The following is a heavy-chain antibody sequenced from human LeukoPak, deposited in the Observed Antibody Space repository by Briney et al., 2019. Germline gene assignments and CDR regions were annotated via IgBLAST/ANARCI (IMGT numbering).Heavy chain of an antibody. D-gene: IGHD2-15*01. Sequence: PGGSLRLSCAASGFTFSSHDMHWARHAPGEGLEWVSSTTAKTEIYMADSVRGRFTISRDNAKNSLYLHMSSLRAEDTAMYYCVKARLTLGGSDYWGQGTLVTVSS. V-gene: IGHV3-21*06. J-gene: IGHJ4*02. CDR3: VKARLTLGGSDY. CDR2: TTAKTEI. CDR1: GFTFSSHD.